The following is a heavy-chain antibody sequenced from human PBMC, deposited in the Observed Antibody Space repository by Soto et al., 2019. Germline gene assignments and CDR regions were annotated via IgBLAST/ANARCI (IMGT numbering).Heavy chain of an antibody. D-gene: IGHD3-22*01. J-gene: IGHJ4*02. CDR2: IIPIFGTA. CDR3: ASYDSGLYYFDY. CDR1: GGTFSSYA. Sequence: SVKVSCKASGGTFSSYAISWVRQAPGQGLEWMGGIIPIFGTANYAQKFQGRVTITADESTSTAYMELSSLRSEDTAVYYCASYDSGLYYFDYWGQGTLVTVSS. V-gene: IGHV1-69*13.